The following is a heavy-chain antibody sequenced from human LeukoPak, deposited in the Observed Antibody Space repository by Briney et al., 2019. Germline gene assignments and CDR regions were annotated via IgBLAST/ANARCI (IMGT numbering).Heavy chain of an antibody. Sequence: ASVKVSFKASGYTFTSYDINWVRQATGQGLEWMGWMNPNSGNTGYAQKFQDRVTITRNTSISTAYMELSRLRSEDTAVYYCARGSRYCGGDCSYDYWGQGTLVTVSS. CDR1: GYTFTSYD. CDR2: MNPNSGNT. D-gene: IGHD2-21*01. V-gene: IGHV1-8*03. J-gene: IGHJ4*02. CDR3: ARGSRYCGGDCSYDY.